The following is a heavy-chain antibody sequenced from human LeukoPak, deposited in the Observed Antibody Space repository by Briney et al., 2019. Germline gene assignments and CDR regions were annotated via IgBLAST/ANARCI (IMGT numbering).Heavy chain of an antibody. D-gene: IGHD3-16*02. CDR3: AKDYDYVWGSYRYPDAFDI. J-gene: IGHJ3*02. V-gene: IGHV3-30*18. CDR1: RFTFTGYG. Sequence: PGGSLRLSCAASRFTFTGYGMHWVRQAPGKGLEWVAVISYDGSNKYYADSVKGRFTISRDNSKNTLYLQMNSLRAEDTAVYYCAKDYDYVWGSYRYPDAFDIWGQGTMVTVSS. CDR2: ISYDGSNK.